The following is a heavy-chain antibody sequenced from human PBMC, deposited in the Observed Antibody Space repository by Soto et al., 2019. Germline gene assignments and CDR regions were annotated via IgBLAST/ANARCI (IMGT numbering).Heavy chain of an antibody. Sequence: GASVKVSRKASGYTFTGYYMHWVRQAPGQGLEWMGWINPNSGDTKYAQKFQGRVTMTRDTSTRTAYMEVSRLTSDDTAVYYCARSLSTIGGRPDSWGQGTLVTVSS. CDR3: ARSLSTIGGRPDS. CDR1: GYTFTGYY. V-gene: IGHV1-2*02. D-gene: IGHD3-10*01. J-gene: IGHJ4*02. CDR2: INPNSGDT.